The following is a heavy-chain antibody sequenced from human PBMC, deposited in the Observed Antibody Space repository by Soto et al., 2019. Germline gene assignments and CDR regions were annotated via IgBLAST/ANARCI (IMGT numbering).Heavy chain of an antibody. CDR2: IYHSGST. V-gene: IGHV4-30-2*01. CDR3: ARGFGSGSSDAFDI. D-gene: IGHD3-3*01. Sequence: QLQLQESGSGLVKPSQTLSLTCAVSGGSISSGGYSWSWIRQPPGKGLEWIGYIYHSGSTYYNPSLKSRVTISVDRSKNQFSLKLSSVTAADTDVYYCARGFGSGSSDAFDIWGQGTMVTVSS. J-gene: IGHJ3*02. CDR1: GGSISSGGYS.